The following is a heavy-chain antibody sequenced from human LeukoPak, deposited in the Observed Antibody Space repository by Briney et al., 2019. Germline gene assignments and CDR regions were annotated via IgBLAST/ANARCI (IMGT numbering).Heavy chain of an antibody. V-gene: IGHV3-48*03. CDR2: IGSNDRTK. J-gene: IGHJ4*02. CDR1: GFTFSSYE. D-gene: IGHD2-15*01. CDR3: ARVVARLFYFDC. Sequence: GGSLRLSCVASGFTFSSYEMNWVRQAPGKGLEWVAYIGSNDRTKHYADSVKGRFTISRDNAKNSLYLQMNSLRAEDTAIYYCARVVARLFYFDCWGQGTLATVSS.